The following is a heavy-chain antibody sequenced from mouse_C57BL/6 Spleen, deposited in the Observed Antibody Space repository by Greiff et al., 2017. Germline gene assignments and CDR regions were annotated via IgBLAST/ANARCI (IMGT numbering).Heavy chain of an antibody. CDR2: ISSGSSTI. J-gene: IGHJ4*01. V-gene: IGHV5-17*01. Sequence: EVKLVESGGGLVKPGWSLKLSCAASGFTFSDYGMHWVRQAPEKGLEWVAYISSGSSTIYYADTVKGRFTISRDNAKNTLFLQMTSLRSEDTAMYYCARERLGRRNAMDYWGQGTSVTVSS. D-gene: IGHD4-1*01. CDR3: ARERLGRRNAMDY. CDR1: GFTFSDYG.